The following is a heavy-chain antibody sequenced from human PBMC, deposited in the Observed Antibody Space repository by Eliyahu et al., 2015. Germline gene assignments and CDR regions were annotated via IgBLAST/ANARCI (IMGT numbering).Heavy chain of an antibody. CDR2: IKSKTDGGTT. CDR1: GFTFSNAW. D-gene: IGHD1-26*01. Sequence: EVQLVESGGGLVKPGGSLRLSCAASGFTFSNAWMSWVRQAPGKGLEWVGRIKSKTDGGTTDYAAPVKGRFTISRDDSKNTLYLQMNSLKTEDTAVYYCQVGATKGGYYFDYWGQGTLVTVSS. V-gene: IGHV3-15*01. J-gene: IGHJ4*02. CDR3: QVGATKGGYYFDY.